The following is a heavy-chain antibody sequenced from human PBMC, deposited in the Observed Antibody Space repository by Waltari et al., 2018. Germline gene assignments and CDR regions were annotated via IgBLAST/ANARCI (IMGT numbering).Heavy chain of an antibody. CDR3: AKGIANSNDYYFDY. D-gene: IGHD1-1*01. Sequence: EVQLLESGGGLVQPGGSLKLSCAASGFTFSSYAMSWVSQAPGGGLEWVSGISGSGSSTYYADSGKGRFTISRDNSKNTLHLQMNSLRAEDTAVYYCAKGIANSNDYYFDYWGQGTLVTVSS. CDR1: GFTFSSYA. J-gene: IGHJ4*02. V-gene: IGHV3-23*01. CDR2: ISGSGSST.